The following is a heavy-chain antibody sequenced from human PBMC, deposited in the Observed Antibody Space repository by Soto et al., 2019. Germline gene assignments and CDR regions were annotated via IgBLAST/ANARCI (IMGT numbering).Heavy chain of an antibody. J-gene: IGHJ4*02. Sequence: ASVKVSCKASGYTFTGYYMHWVRQAPGQGLEWMGWINPNSGSTSYAQKFQGRVTMTRDTSTSTVYMELSSLRSEDTAVYYCARDYYDSGGYYHHFDYWGQGTLVTVSS. V-gene: IGHV1-2*02. CDR3: ARDYYDSGGYYHHFDY. CDR1: GYTFTGYY. CDR2: INPNSGST. D-gene: IGHD3-22*01.